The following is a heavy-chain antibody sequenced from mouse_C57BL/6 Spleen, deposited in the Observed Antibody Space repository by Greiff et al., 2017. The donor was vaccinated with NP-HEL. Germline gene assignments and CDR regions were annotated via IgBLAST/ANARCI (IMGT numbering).Heavy chain of an antibody. J-gene: IGHJ3*01. CDR3: ARSPIYDGSSFAY. Sequence: QVQLQQPGAELVKPGASVKLSCKASGYTFTSYWMQWVKQRPGQGLEWIGEIDPSDSYTNYNQKFKGKATLTVDTSSSTAYMQLSSLTSEDSAVYYCARSPIYDGSSFAYWGQGTLVTVSA. V-gene: IGHV1-50*01. CDR2: IDPSDSYT. CDR1: GYTFTSYW. D-gene: IGHD2-3*01.